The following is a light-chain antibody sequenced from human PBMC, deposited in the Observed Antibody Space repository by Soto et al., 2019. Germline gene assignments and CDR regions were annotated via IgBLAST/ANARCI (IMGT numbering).Light chain of an antibody. V-gene: IGKV3-20*01. J-gene: IGKJ1*01. CDR1: ERAANSY. CDR2: GAS. Sequence: EFVLTRSPGTLSFSPGEIATLSFRAGERAANSYLAWYQQKPGQAPRLLIYGASSRATGIPDRFSGRGSGTDFTLTISRLEPEDFAVYYCQQYGSSPWAFGQGTKVDIK. CDR3: QQYGSSPWA.